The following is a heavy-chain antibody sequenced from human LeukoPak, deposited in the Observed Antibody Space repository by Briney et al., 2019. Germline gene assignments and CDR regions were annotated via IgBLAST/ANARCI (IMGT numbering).Heavy chain of an antibody. V-gene: IGHV1-8*01. D-gene: IGHD3-3*01. Sequence: GASVKVSCTASGYTFTSYDINWVRQATGQGLEWMGWMNPNSGNTGYAQKFQGRVTMTRNTSISTAYMELSSLRSEDTAVYYCARGRPDYDFWSGYYLAYYYYYGMDVWGQGTTVTVSS. CDR1: GYTFTSYD. CDR2: MNPNSGNT. CDR3: ARGRPDYDFWSGYYLAYYYYYGMDV. J-gene: IGHJ6*02.